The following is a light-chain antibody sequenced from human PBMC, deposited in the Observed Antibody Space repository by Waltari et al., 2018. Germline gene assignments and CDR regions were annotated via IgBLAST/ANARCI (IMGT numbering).Light chain of an antibody. V-gene: IGKV1-5*03. Sequence: DIQMTQSPSSLSASVGDRVTITCRASQSISNWLAWYQQKPGKATILLIYKASILKSGVTSRFSGSGSGTQFTLTISGLQPGDFATYYCQQYNTYSSFGQGTKLEIK. CDR3: QQYNTYSS. J-gene: IGKJ2*01. CDR2: KAS. CDR1: QSISNW.